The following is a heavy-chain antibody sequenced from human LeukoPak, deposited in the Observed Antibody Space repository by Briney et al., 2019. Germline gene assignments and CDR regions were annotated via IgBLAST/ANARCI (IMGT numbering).Heavy chain of an antibody. V-gene: IGHV3-48*04. CDR2: ISSSSDTI. CDR3: ASPLGDSVFY. D-gene: IGHD4-17*01. Sequence: GGSLRLSCTGSGFTFSTSGMNWVRQAPGRGLDWISYISSSSDTIVYAVSVKGRFTSSRDNAKNSLYLQMNSLRVEDTAVYYCASPLGDSVFYWGQGTLVTVSS. CDR1: GFTFSTSG. J-gene: IGHJ4*02.